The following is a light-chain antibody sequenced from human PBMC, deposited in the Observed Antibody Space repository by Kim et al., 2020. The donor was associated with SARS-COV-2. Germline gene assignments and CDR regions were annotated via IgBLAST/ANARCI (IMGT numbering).Light chain of an antibody. J-gene: IGKJ5*01. Sequence: PGERATPACRASQSVSSSYLTWYQQKPGQAPRLLIYGASSRATGIPDRFSGSGSGTDFTLTISRLEPEDLAVYYCQQYGTSRRITLGQGTRLEIK. CDR1: QSVSSSY. V-gene: IGKV3-20*01. CDR2: GAS. CDR3: QQYGTSRRIT.